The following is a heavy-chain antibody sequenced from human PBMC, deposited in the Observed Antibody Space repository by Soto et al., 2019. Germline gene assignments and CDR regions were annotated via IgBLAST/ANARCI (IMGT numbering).Heavy chain of an antibody. J-gene: IGHJ5*02. CDR1: GFTFSSYG. CDR3: ARDRADYGDLGNWFDP. CDR2: IWYDGSNK. V-gene: IGHV3-33*01. D-gene: IGHD4-17*01. Sequence: QVQLVESGGGVVQPGRSLRLSCAASGFTFSSYGMHWVRQAPGKGLEWVAVIWYDGSNKYYADSVKGRFTISRDNSKNTLDLQMNSLRAEDTAVYYCARDRADYGDLGNWFDPWGQGTLVTVSS.